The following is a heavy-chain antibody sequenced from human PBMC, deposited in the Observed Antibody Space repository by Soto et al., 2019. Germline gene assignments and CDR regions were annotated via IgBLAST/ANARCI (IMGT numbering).Heavy chain of an antibody. Sequence: GGSLRLSCAASGFTFSSYAMSWVRQAPGKGLEWVSAISGSGGSTYYADSVKGRFTISRDNSKNTLYLQMNSLRAEDTAVYYCAKDHGVDTDFNWFDPWGQGTLVTVSS. J-gene: IGHJ5*02. CDR3: AKDHGVDTDFNWFDP. CDR1: GFTFSSYA. CDR2: ISGSGGST. V-gene: IGHV3-23*01. D-gene: IGHD3-3*01.